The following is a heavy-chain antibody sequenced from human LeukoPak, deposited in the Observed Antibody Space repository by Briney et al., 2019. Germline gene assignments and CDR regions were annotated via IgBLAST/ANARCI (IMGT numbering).Heavy chain of an antibody. Sequence: GGSLRLSCAASGFTFSNYAMSWVRQAPGKGLEWVSAISGGGGTTYYADSVKGRFTISRDSSKNTLYLQMNSLRADDTAVYYCAKHYSSGSYANWFDPWGQGTLVTVSS. J-gene: IGHJ5*02. CDR3: AKHYSSGSYANWFDP. CDR2: ISGGGGTT. CDR1: GFTFSNYA. D-gene: IGHD3-10*01. V-gene: IGHV3-23*01.